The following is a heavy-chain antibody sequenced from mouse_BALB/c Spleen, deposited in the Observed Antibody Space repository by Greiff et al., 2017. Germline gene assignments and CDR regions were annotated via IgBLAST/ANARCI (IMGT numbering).Heavy chain of an antibody. CDR3: ARGSMGYGKNY. CDR2: IDPANGNT. J-gene: IGHJ2*01. CDR1: GFNIKDTY. V-gene: IGHV14-3*02. Sequence: EVQLQESGAELVKPGASVKLSCTASGFNIKDTYMHWVKQRPEQGLEWIGRIDPANGNTKYDPKFQGKATITADTSSNTAYLQLSSLTSEDTAVYYCARGSMGYGKNYWGQGTTLTVSS. D-gene: IGHD2-10*02.